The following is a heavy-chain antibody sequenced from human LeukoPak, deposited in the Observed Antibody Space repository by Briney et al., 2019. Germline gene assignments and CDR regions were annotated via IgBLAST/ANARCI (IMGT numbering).Heavy chain of an antibody. D-gene: IGHD3-10*01. CDR1: GDSVSSNSAA. CDR3: ARAKAGPRGVAFDI. V-gene: IGHV6-1*01. J-gene: IGHJ3*02. Sequence: SQTLSLTCAISGDSVSSNSAAWHWLRQSPSRGLEWLGRTYYRSKWYNDYAVSVKSRITINPDTSKNQFSLQLNSVTPEDTAVYYCARAKAGPRGVAFDIWGQGTMVTVSS. CDR2: TYYRSKWYN.